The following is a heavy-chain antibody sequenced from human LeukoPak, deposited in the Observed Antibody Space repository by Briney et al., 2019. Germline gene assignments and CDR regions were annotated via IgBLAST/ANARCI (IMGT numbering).Heavy chain of an antibody. CDR3: AKDNIHCTSSSCYSGNYAMDV. D-gene: IGHD2-2*01. CDR2: ISYDGSKK. CDR1: GFTFNNYA. Sequence: GGSLRLSCAVSGFTFNNYAMHWVRQAPGKGLEWVALISYDGSKKKYADSVKGRFTISRDNSKNTLYLQMNSLRAEDTALFYCAKDNIHCTSSSCYSGNYAMDVWGKGTTVTVSS. V-gene: IGHV3-30*18. J-gene: IGHJ6*04.